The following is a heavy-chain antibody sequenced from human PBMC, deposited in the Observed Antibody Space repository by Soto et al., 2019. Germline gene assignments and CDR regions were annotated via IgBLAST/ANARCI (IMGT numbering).Heavy chain of an antibody. CDR1: GFTFSSYA. CDR3: AKRRGAGGHFDY. D-gene: IGHD2-15*01. V-gene: IGHV3-23*01. J-gene: IGHJ4*02. Sequence: DVQLLESGGGLVQPEGSLRLSCAASGFTFSSYAMGWVRQGPGKGLEWVAVVSIGGSTNYADSVRGRFTISRDNSKNTLSLQMNSLTAEDTPVYFCAKRRGAGGHFDYWGQVALVTVSS. CDR2: VSIGGST.